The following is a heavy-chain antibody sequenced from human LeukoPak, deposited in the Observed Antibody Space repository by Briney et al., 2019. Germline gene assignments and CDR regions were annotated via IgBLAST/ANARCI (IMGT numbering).Heavy chain of an antibody. CDR1: GFTFSSYA. Sequence: GGSLRLSCAASGFTFSSYALSWVRQAPGKGLEWVSAISGSGVSTYYADSVKGRFTNSRDNSKNTLYLQMYSLRADDTAVYYCARDFYFDWFSQFDYWGQGILVTVSS. D-gene: IGHD3-9*01. V-gene: IGHV3-23*01. CDR2: ISGSGVST. CDR3: ARDFYFDWFSQFDY. J-gene: IGHJ4*02.